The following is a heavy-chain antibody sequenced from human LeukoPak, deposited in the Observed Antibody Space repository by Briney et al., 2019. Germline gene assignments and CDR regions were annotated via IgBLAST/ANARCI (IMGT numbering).Heavy chain of an antibody. Sequence: ASVKVSCKASGYTFTGYYIYWVRQAPGQGPEWMGWINPDSGGTKYAQKFQGRVTMTRDTSISTAYMELSRLISDDTAVYYCARELARSYWYFDLWGRGTLVTVSS. J-gene: IGHJ2*01. CDR2: INPDSGGT. CDR1: GYTFTGYY. D-gene: IGHD1-1*01. CDR3: ARELARSYWYFDL. V-gene: IGHV1-2*02.